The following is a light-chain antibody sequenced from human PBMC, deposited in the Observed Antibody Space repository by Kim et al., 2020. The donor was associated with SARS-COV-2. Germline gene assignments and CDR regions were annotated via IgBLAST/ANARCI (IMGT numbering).Light chain of an antibody. CDR2: DVN. CDR1: NGDIGTYNY. Sequence: GQSITISCTGTNGDIGTYNYVSWYQQHPGEPPKLMIYDVNNRPSGVSNRFSGSKSGNTASLIISGLQPEDEADYYCSSFTSSHTYVFGTGTKVTVL. CDR3: SSFTSSHTYV. V-gene: IGLV2-14*03. J-gene: IGLJ1*01.